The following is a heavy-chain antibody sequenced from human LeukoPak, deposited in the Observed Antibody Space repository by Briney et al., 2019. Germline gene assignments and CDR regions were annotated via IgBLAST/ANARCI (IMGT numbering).Heavy chain of an antibody. V-gene: IGHV3-23*01. CDR3: TNGLYYFDY. J-gene: IGHJ4*02. Sequence: GGSLRLSCAASGFTFSSYVMSWVRQAPGKGLEWVSGISGSGGSTYYADSVKGRFTISRDNSKNTLYLQMNSLRAEDTAIYYGTNGLYYFDYWGLGTLVTVSS. CDR2: ISGSGGST. CDR1: GFTFSSYV.